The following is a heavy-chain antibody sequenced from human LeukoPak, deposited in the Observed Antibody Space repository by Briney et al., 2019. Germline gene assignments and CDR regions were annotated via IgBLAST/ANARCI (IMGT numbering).Heavy chain of an antibody. J-gene: IGHJ4*02. D-gene: IGHD3-16*01. V-gene: IGHV4-61*02. CDR1: GGSISSGSYY. CDR2: IYTSGST. Sequence: SETLSLTCTVSGGSISSGSYYWSWIRQPAGKGLEWIGRIYTSGSTNYNPSLKSRVTISVDTSKNQFSLKLSSVTAAATAVYYCASLNGGFHLPFDYWGQGTLVTVSS. CDR3: ASLNGGFHLPFDY.